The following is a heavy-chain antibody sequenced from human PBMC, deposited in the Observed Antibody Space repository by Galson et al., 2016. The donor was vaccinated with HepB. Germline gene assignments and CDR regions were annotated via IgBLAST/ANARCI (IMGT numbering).Heavy chain of an antibody. CDR2: ISDDGSYK. J-gene: IGHJ5*02. D-gene: IGHD1-26*01. V-gene: IGHV3-30*18. CDR1: GFTFNFYA. CDR3: TKPTRGGGYSFLIGS. Sequence: SLRLSCAASGFTFNFYAMHWVRQAPGKGLEWVAIISDDGSYKDYADSVKGRFTISRDNSKNTLYLQMDSLRPDDTALYYCTKPTRGGGYSFLIGSWGQGTLVTGSS.